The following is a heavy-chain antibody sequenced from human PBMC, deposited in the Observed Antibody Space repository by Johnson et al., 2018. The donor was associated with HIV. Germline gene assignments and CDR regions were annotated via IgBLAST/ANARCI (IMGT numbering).Heavy chain of an antibody. CDR2: IKSKTHGETT. J-gene: IGHJ3*02. V-gene: IGHV3-15*01. Sequence: VQLVESGGGVVQPGRSLRLSCAASGFTFSNHALHWVRQAPGKGLEWVGRIKSKTHGETTDYAAPVKGRFSISRDDSKNTLYLQMNSLKSEDTAVYYCTTGFAAFDIWGQGTMVTVSS. CDR1: GFTFSNHA. CDR3: TTGFAAFDI.